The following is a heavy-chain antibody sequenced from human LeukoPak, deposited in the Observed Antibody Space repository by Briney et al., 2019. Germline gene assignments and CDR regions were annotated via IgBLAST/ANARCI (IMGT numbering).Heavy chain of an antibody. CDR2: IYSDNT. CDR1: GFTVSSNS. CDR3: AREIYDSSGYEIDY. Sequence: GGSLRLSCTVSGFTVSSNSMSWVRQAPGKGLEWVSFIYSDNTHYSDSVKGRFTISRDNSKNSLYLQMNSLRAEDTAVYYCAREIYDSSGYEIDYWGQGTLVTVSS. V-gene: IGHV3-53*01. J-gene: IGHJ4*02. D-gene: IGHD3-22*01.